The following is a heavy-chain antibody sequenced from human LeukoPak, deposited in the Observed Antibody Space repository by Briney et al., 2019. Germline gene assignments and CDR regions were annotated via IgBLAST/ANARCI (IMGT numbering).Heavy chain of an antibody. J-gene: IGHJ4*02. Sequence: GGSLRLSCAASGFTFSSYAMSWVRQAPGKGLEWVSAISGSGGSTYYADSVKGRFTISRENSKNTLYLQMNSLRAEDTAVYYCAKDKDIVVVPATLDYWGQGTLVTVSS. CDR3: AKDKDIVVVPATLDY. CDR1: GFTFSSYA. CDR2: ISGSGGST. D-gene: IGHD2-2*01. V-gene: IGHV3-23*01.